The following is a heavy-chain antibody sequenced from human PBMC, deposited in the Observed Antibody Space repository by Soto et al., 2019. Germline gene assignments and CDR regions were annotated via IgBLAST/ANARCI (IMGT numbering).Heavy chain of an antibody. CDR3: VKGYWKGDV. CDR2: ISGSGGSI. V-gene: IGHV3-23*01. J-gene: IGHJ6*02. Sequence: EVQLLESGGGLVQPGGSLRLSCAASGFTFSTYAMNWVRQAPGNGLEWVSAISGSGGSIHYADSVKGRFTISRDNSKNTLYLQMKSLRDEDTAVYHCVKGYWKGDVWGQGTTVTLSS. D-gene: IGHD1-1*01. CDR1: GFTFSTYA.